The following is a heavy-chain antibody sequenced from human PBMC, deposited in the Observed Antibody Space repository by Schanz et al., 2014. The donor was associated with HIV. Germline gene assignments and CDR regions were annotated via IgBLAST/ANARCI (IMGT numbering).Heavy chain of an antibody. CDR3: AKMARSVAANTNFDY. V-gene: IGHV3-23*01. D-gene: IGHD6-19*01. CDR1: GFTFSSYA. J-gene: IGHJ4*02. CDR2: ISESGGST. Sequence: EVQMLESGGGSVQPGGSLRLSCAASGFTFSSYAMSWVRQAPGKGLEWVSAISESGGSTFYAGSVKGRFAISRDKSKNTLYLQMNSLRVEDTAVYYCAKMARSVAANTNFDYWGQGTLVTVSS.